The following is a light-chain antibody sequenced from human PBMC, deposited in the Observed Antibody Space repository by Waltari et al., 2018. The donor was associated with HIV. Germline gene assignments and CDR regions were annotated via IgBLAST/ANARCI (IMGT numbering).Light chain of an antibody. CDR1: SSNIRSNT. V-gene: IGLV1-44*01. CDR2: SND. Sequence: QSVLTQPPSASGTPGQRVTISCSGSSSNIRSNTVSWYQQLPGTAPKLLIYSNDQLPSWVPDRFSGSKSGTSASLAISGLQSEDEADYYCAAWDDSLNGWVFGGGTKLTVL. CDR3: AAWDDSLNGWV. J-gene: IGLJ3*02.